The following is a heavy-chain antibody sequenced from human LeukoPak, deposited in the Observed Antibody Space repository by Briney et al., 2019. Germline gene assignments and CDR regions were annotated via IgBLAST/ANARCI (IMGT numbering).Heavy chain of an antibody. CDR2: INWNGGST. V-gene: IGHV3-20*04. D-gene: IGHD2-15*01. Sequence: GGSLRLSCAASGFTFDDYGMSWVRQAPGKGLEWVSGINWNGGSTGYADSVKGRFTISRDNAKNSLYLQMNSLRAEDTASYYCARNRAVVVGDGMDVWGQGTTVTVSS. CDR3: ARNRAVVVGDGMDV. J-gene: IGHJ6*02. CDR1: GFTFDDYG.